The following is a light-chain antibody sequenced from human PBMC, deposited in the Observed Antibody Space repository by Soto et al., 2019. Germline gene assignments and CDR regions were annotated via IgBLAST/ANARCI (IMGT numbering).Light chain of an antibody. CDR2: GAS. Sequence: ENVLTQSPGTLSLSPGERATLSCRASQCVSSNFLAWYRQKPGQAPRLLIYGASNRATGIPDRFSGSGSGTDFTLTISRLEPEDFAVYYCQQYGDSPRTFGQGTKVDIK. V-gene: IGKV3-20*01. J-gene: IGKJ1*01. CDR3: QQYGDSPRT. CDR1: QCVSSNF.